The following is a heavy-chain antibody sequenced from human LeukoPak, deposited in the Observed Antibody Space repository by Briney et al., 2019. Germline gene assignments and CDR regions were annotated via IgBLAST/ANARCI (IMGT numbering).Heavy chain of an antibody. Sequence: GGSLRLSCAASGFTFSSYSMNWVRQAPGKGLEWVSSISSSSSYIYYADSVKGRFTISRDNAKNSLYLQMNSLRAEDTAVYYCAKVAITCYYDSSGLYWGQGTLVTVSS. V-gene: IGHV3-21*01. CDR3: AKVAITCYYDSSGLY. J-gene: IGHJ4*02. CDR2: ISSSSSYI. CDR1: GFTFSSYS. D-gene: IGHD3-22*01.